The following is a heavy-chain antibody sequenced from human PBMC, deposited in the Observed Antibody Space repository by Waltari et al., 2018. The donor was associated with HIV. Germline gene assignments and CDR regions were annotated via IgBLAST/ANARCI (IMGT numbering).Heavy chain of an antibody. D-gene: IGHD6-19*01. Sequence: EVQLVESGGGLVQPGGSLRLSCATSAFTFSDHYMDWVRQARGKGLEWVGRTRNKAKSYTTEYAASGKGRFSISRDDSKNSLYLEMDSLKTEDTAVYYCAREEQWLRYVDYWGQGTLVTVSS. J-gene: IGHJ4*02. CDR3: AREEQWLRYVDY. CDR2: TRNKAKSYTT. V-gene: IGHV3-72*01. CDR1: AFTFSDHY.